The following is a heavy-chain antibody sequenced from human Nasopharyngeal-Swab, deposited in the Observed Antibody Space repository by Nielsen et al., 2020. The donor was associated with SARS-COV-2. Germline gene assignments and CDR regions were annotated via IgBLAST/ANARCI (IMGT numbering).Heavy chain of an antibody. CDR3: ARGYCSSGSCYAKHYGMDV. CDR1: GFRDYS. J-gene: IGHJ6*02. CDR2: ISSSSSDI. D-gene: IGHD2-15*01. V-gene: IGHV3-21*01. Sequence: GESLKISCVDSGFRDYSMNWVRQAPGKGLEWVSSISSSSSDIYYADSVKGRITISRDSAKNSLYLQMNNLRAEDTAVYYCARGYCSSGSCYAKHYGMDVWGQGTTVTVSS.